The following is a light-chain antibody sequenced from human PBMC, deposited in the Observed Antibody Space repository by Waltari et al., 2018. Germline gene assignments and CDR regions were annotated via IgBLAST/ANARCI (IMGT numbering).Light chain of an antibody. V-gene: IGKV3-11*01. CDR3: QQRSDRPPVS. CDR2: DAS. J-gene: IGKJ2*03. Sequence: EIVLTQSPATLSLSPGERATLSCTASQTVGTYLAWYQQKPGQAPRLLIYDASNRATGIPARFSGSGSGTDFTLTISSLEPADSAVYCCQQRSDRPPVSFGQGTKLEIK. CDR1: QTVGTY.